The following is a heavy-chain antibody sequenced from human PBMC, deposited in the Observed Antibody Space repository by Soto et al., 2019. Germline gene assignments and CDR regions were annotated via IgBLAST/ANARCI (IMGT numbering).Heavy chain of an antibody. Sequence: PGGSLRLSCAASGFTVSSNYMSWVRQAPGKGLEWVSVIYSGGSTYYADSVKGRFTISRDNSKNTLYLQMNSLRAEDTAMYYCAKDRSSTSCYAFDYWGQGTLVTVSS. CDR2: IYSGGST. V-gene: IGHV3-53*01. CDR1: GFTVSSNY. D-gene: IGHD2-2*01. J-gene: IGHJ4*02. CDR3: AKDRSSTSCYAFDY.